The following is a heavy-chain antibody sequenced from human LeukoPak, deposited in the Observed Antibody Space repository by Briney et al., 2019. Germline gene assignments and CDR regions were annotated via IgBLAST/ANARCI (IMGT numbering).Heavy chain of an antibody. V-gene: IGHV3-30-3*01. CDR2: ISYDGSNK. CDR3: ARGIAAAGGEDY. Sequence: PGGSLRLSCAASGFMFSTYAIHWVRQAPGKGLEWVAVISYDGSNKYYADSVKGRFTISRDNPKNTLYLQMNSLRAEDTAVYYCARGIAAAGGEDYWGQGTLVTVSS. D-gene: IGHD6-13*01. J-gene: IGHJ4*02. CDR1: GFMFSTYA.